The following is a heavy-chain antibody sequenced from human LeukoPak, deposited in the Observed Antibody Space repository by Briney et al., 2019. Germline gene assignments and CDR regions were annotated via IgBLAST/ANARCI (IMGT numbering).Heavy chain of an antibody. V-gene: IGHV3-48*03. CDR3: AKDQDYYYMDV. CDR2: ISSSGSTI. Sequence: GGSLRLSCAASGFTFSSYEMNWVRQAPGKGLEWVSYISSSGSTIYYADSVKGRFTISRDNSKNTLYLQMNSLRAEDTAVYYCAKDQDYYYMDVWGKGTTVTISS. J-gene: IGHJ6*03. CDR1: GFTFSSYE.